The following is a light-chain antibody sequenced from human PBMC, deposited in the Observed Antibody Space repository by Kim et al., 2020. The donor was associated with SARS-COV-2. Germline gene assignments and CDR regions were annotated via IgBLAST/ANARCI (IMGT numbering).Light chain of an antibody. CDR2: SVS. CDR3: QQYGIAPPYT. J-gene: IGKJ2*01. V-gene: IGKV3-20*01. CDR1: QSVCSHC. Sequence: EIVLTQSPGTLSLSPGERATLSCRTSQSVCSHCLAWYQQKPGQAPRLLIYSVSNRSTGSPDRFSGSWSGIDFTLTISRLEPEYFAVYYCQQYGIAPPYTFGQETNLYI.